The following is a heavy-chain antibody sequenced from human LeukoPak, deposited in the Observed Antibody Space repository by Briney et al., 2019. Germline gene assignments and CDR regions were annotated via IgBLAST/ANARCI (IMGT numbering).Heavy chain of an antibody. CDR3: AREQSMGGYSYGTFDY. CDR2: IYYSGST. CDR1: GGSISSYY. D-gene: IGHD5-18*01. V-gene: IGHV4-59*01. J-gene: IGHJ4*02. Sequence: SETLSLTCTVSGGSISSYYWSWIRQPPGKGLEWIGYIYYSGSTNYKPSLKSRVTISVDTSKNQFSLKLSSVTAADTAVYYCAREQSMGGYSYGTFDYWGQGTLVTVSS.